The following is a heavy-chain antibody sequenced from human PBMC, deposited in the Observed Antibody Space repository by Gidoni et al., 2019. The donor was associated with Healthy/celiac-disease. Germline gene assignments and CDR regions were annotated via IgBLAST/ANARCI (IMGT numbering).Heavy chain of an antibody. Sequence: QVQLQESGPGLVKPSQTLSLTCTVSGGSISSGGYYWSWIRQHPGKGLEWIGYIYYSGSTYYNPSLKSRVTISVDTSKNQFSLKLSSVTAADTAVYYCARGPLLWFGLTYYDYGMDVWGQGTTVTVSS. CDR1: GGSISSGGYY. V-gene: IGHV4-31*03. CDR2: IYYSGST. J-gene: IGHJ6*02. D-gene: IGHD3-10*01. CDR3: ARGPLLWFGLTYYDYGMDV.